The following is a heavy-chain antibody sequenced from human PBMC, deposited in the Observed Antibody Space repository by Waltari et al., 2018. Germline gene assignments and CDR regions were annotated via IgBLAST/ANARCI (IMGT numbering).Heavy chain of an antibody. D-gene: IGHD1-26*01. CDR3: TRESGAGPNPYPMDV. CDR2: ISSSVTTT. J-gene: IGHJ6*02. V-gene: IGHV3-48*03. Sequence: EVQLVESGGGLVQPEGALSLSGGGSGVRFDIYGMNWVRQDPGKGLDWVSYISSSVTTTYYSDSVKGRFTISRDNAKDSLYLQMNSLKVEDTGVYYCTRESGAGPNPYPMDVWGQGTTVIVSS. CDR1: GVRFDIYG.